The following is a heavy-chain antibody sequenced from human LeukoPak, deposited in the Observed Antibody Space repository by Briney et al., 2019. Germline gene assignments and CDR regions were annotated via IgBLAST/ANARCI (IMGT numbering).Heavy chain of an antibody. J-gene: IGHJ4*02. CDR3: AKELYGNPSGY. V-gene: IGHV3-23*01. CDR1: GFTFSSYA. CDR2: ISGDGGTI. D-gene: IGHD2-8*01. Sequence: GGSLRLSCAASGFTFSSYAMSWVRQAPGKGLEWVSAISGDGGTISYAASVRGRFTISRDNAKNTLFLQMSSLGAGDTALYYCAKELYGNPSGYWGQGTRVTVSS.